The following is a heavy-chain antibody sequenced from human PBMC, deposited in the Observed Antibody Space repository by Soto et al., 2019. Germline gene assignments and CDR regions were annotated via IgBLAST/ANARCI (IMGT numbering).Heavy chain of an antibody. V-gene: IGHV3-23*01. J-gene: IGHJ4*02. CDR1: GFTFSSYA. CDR3: AKSKKYYYDSSGVGFDY. CDR2: ISGSGGST. Sequence: GSLRLSCAASGFTFSSYAMSWVRQAPGKGLEWVSAISGSGGSTYYADSVKGRFTISRDNSKNTLYLQMNSLRAEDTAVYYCAKSKKYYYDSSGVGFDYWGQGTLVTVSS. D-gene: IGHD3-22*01.